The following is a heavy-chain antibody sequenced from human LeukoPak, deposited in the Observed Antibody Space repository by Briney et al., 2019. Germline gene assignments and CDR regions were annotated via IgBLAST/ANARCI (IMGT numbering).Heavy chain of an antibody. J-gene: IGHJ3*02. D-gene: IGHD2-8*02. CDR2: IYSGGST. Sequence: GGSLRLSCVASGFTFKNYAMTWIRQAPGKGLEWVSVIYSGGSTYYADSVKGRFTISRDNSKNTLYLQMNSLRAEDTAVYYCAREWSIDAFDIWGQGTMVTVSS. V-gene: IGHV3-53*01. CDR3: AREWSIDAFDI. CDR1: GFTFKNYA.